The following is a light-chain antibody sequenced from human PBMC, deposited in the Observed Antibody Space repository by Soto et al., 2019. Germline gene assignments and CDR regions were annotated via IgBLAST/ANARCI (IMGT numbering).Light chain of an antibody. CDR2: AAS. V-gene: IGKV1-39*01. CDR1: QSIDTY. Sequence: DIQMTQSPSSLSASVGDRVTITCRASQSIDTYLNWYQQKPGKAPNLLIYAASSLQSGVPSRFSGSGSGTDFTLTISSLQPEDFATYYCQQSYSSLVTFGPGTQVDI. J-gene: IGKJ3*01. CDR3: QQSYSSLVT.